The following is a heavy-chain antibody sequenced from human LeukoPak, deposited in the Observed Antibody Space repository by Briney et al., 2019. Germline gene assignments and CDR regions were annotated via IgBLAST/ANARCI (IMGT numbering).Heavy chain of an antibody. V-gene: IGHV3-66*02. CDR2: IYSGGSP. J-gene: IGHJ4*02. CDR3: ARHIAAALDY. D-gene: IGHD6-13*01. Sequence: PGGSLRLSCAASGFTVSSNYMSWVRQAPGKGLEWVSVIYSGGSPYYADSVKGRFTISRDNSKNTLYLQMNSLRAEDTAVYYCARHIAAALDYWGQGTLVTVSS. CDR1: GFTVSSNY.